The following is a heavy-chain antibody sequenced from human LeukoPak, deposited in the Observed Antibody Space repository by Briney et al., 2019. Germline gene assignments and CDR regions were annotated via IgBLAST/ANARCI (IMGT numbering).Heavy chain of an antibody. CDR2: ITNNFIT. CDR1: VFTFRDFA. D-gene: IGHD1-26*01. Sequence: GWSLTLSRTASVFTFRDFALNGVRPAPGRGRDGVLMITNNFITYHTDSVPGGFTTSRDSSNHTLYLQMDSLRAEDTSVYYCAEMSGWDVQNYYFDYGGLGTLVTVSS. J-gene: IGHJ4*02. CDR3: AEMSGWDVQNYYFDY. V-gene: IGHV3-23*01.